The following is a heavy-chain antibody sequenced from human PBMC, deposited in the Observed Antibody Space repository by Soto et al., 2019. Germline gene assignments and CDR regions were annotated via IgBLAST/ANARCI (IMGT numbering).Heavy chain of an antibody. D-gene: IGHD2-2*01. CDR2: ISWNSGSI. V-gene: IGHV3-9*01. Sequence: EVQLVESGGGLVQPGRSLRLSCAASGFTFDDYAMHWVRQAPGNGLEWVAGISWNSGSIGYADSVKGRFTISRDNAKNSLYLQMNSLRAEDTALYYCAKDIVPAALGYFDYWGQGTLVTVSS. CDR1: GFTFDDYA. CDR3: AKDIVPAALGYFDY. J-gene: IGHJ4*02.